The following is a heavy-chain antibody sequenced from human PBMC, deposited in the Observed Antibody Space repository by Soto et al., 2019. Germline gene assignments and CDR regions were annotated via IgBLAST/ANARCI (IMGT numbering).Heavy chain of an antibody. D-gene: IGHD3-10*01. V-gene: IGHV3-21*01. J-gene: IGHJ6*02. CDR2: ISSSSSYI. CDR3: ARDVPYYYGSGSYPYYYYGMDV. CDR1: GFTFSSYS. Sequence: PGGSLRLSCAASGFTFSSYSMNWVRQAPGKGLEWVSSISSSSSYIYYADSVKGRFTISRDNAKNSRYLQMNSLRAEDTAVYYCARDVPYYYGSGSYPYYYYGMDVWGQGTTVTVSS.